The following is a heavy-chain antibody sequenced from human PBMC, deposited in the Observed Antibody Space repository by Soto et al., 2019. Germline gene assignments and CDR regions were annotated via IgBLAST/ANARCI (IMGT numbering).Heavy chain of an antibody. V-gene: IGHV1-18*01. Sequence: ASVKVSCKASGYTFTSYGISWVRQAPGQGLEWMGWISAYNGNTNYAQKLQGRVTMTTDTSTSTAYMELRSLRSDDTAVYYCAGDGITIFSEAKTYYYYGMDGWGKGTTVTVAS. CDR1: GYTFTSYG. CDR2: ISAYNGNT. D-gene: IGHD3-3*01. J-gene: IGHJ6*04. CDR3: AGDGITIFSEAKTYYYYGMDG.